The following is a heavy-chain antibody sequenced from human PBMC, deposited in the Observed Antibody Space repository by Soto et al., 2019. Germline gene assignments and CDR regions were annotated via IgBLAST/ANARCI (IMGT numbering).Heavy chain of an antibody. Sequence: GGSLRLSCAASGFTFSKNWMSWVRQTPEKGLEWVANINEPGSEKYYVDSVRGRFTTSRDNANNLLYLQMNSLRAEDTAVYYCARELVVGPAEYFQHWGQGTLVTVSS. J-gene: IGHJ1*01. D-gene: IGHD3-22*01. CDR3: ARELVVGPAEYFQH. V-gene: IGHV3-7*01. CDR1: GFTFSKNW. CDR2: INEPGSEK.